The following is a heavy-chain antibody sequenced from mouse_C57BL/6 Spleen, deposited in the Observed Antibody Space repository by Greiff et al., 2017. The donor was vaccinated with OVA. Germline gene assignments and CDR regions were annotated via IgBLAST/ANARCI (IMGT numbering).Heavy chain of an antibody. CDR3: ARDDYYGSSWGMDY. D-gene: IGHD1-1*01. V-gene: IGHV1-18*01. CDR2: INPNNGGT. Sequence: EVQLQQSGPELVKPGASVKIPCKASGYTFTDYNMDWVKQSHGKSLEWIGDINPNNGGTIYNQKFKGKATLTVDKSSSTAYMALRSLTSEDTAVYYCARDDYYGSSWGMDYWGQGTSVTVAS. CDR1: GYTFTDYN. J-gene: IGHJ4*01.